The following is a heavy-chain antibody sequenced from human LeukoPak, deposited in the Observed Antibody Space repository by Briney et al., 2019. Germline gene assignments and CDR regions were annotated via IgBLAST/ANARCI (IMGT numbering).Heavy chain of an antibody. J-gene: IGHJ3*02. CDR3: ASSGYRGDAFDI. D-gene: IGHD2-2*02. Sequence: PSETLSLTCTVSGGSLSSGGYYWSWIRQHPGKGLEWIGYIYYSGSTYYNPSLKSRVTISVDTSRNQFSLKLSSVTAADTAVYYCASSGYRGDAFDIWGQGTMVTVSS. V-gene: IGHV4-31*03. CDR1: GGSLSSGGYY. CDR2: IYYSGST.